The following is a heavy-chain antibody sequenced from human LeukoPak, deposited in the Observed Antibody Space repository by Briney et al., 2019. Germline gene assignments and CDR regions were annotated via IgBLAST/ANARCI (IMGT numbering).Heavy chain of an antibody. CDR1: GFTFSSYS. CDR3: ARDLFGGNWNTEGFDY. Sequence: GGSLRLSCVVSGFTFSSYSMNWVRQAPGKGLEWVSSITSSSSYIYYTDSVKGRFTISRDNAKKSLSLQMNSLRAEDTAVYYCARDLFGGNWNTEGFDYWGQGTLVTVSS. CDR2: ITSSSSYI. V-gene: IGHV3-21*01. J-gene: IGHJ4*02. D-gene: IGHD1/OR15-1a*01.